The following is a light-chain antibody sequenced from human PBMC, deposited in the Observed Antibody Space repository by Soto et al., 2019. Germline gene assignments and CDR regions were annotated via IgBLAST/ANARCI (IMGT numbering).Light chain of an antibody. CDR2: EVS. J-gene: IGLJ1*01. Sequence: QSALTQPASVSGSPGQSITISCTGTSSDVGGYSRVSWYQHHPGKAPKLIIYEVSDRPSGVSNRFSGSKSGNTASLTISGLQAEDEADYYCNSYTSSNTRVFGTGTKLTV. CDR3: NSYTSSNTRV. V-gene: IGLV2-14*01. CDR1: SSDVGGYSR.